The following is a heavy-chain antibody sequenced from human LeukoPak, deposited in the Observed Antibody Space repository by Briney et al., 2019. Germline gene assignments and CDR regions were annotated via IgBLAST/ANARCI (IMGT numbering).Heavy chain of an antibody. CDR2: ISSSSSYI. V-gene: IGHV3-21*04. J-gene: IGHJ4*02. CDR1: GGSISPYY. Sequence: PSETLSLTCTVSGGSISPYYWSWIRQPPGKGLEWVSSISSSSSYIYYADSVKGRFTISRDNAKNSLYLQMNSLRAEDTAVYYCAREPGPLTTDFDYWGQGTLVTVSS. D-gene: IGHD4-11*01. CDR3: AREPGPLTTDFDY.